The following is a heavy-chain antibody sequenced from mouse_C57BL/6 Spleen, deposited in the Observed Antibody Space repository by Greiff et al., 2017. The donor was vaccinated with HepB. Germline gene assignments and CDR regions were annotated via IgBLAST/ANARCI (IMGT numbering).Heavy chain of an antibody. CDR3: TRWTGTRAMDY. J-gene: IGHJ4*01. D-gene: IGHD4-1*01. V-gene: IGHV1-15*01. Sequence: QVQLQQSGAELVRPGASVTLSCKASGYTFTDYEMHWVKQTPVHGLEWIGAIDPETGGTAYNQKFKGKAILTADKSSSTAYMERRSLTSEDSAVYYCTRWTGTRAMDYWGQGTSVTVSS. CDR2: IDPETGGT. CDR1: GYTFTDYE.